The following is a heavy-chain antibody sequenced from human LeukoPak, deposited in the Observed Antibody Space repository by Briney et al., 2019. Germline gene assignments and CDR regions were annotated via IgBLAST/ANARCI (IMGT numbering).Heavy chain of an antibody. V-gene: IGHV1-2*02. CDR3: ARAGNRWFGESLYYYYYMDV. J-gene: IGHJ6*03. Sequence: ASVTVSFTASGYTFTGYYMHWVRQAPGQGLEWMGWINPNSGGTNYAQKFQGRVTMTRDTSISTAYMELSRLRSDDTAVYYCARAGNRWFGESLYYYYYMDVWGKGTTVTISS. CDR1: GYTFTGYY. CDR2: INPNSGGT. D-gene: IGHD3-10*01.